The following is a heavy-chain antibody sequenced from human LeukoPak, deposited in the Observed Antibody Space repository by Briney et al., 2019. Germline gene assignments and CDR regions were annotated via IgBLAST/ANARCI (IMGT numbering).Heavy chain of an antibody. D-gene: IGHD5-12*01. V-gene: IGHV3-23*01. CDR1: GFTFSNFA. CDR3: ARWIVATTLFDY. CDR2: INDSGGST. Sequence: GGSLRLSCAASGFTFSNFAMSWVRQAPGKGLEWVSCINDSGGSTYYADSVKGRFTISRDNSKNTLYLQMNSLRAEDTAVYYCARWIVATTLFDYWGQGTLVTVSS. J-gene: IGHJ4*02.